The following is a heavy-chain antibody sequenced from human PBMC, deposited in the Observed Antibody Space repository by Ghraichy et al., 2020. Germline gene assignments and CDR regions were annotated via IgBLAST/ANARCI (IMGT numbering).Heavy chain of an antibody. J-gene: IGHJ4*02. V-gene: IGHV1-18*04. CDR2: ISAYNGNT. D-gene: IGHD6-19*01. CDR3: ARVLYSSGWAQSDY. Sequence: ASVKVSCKASGYTFTSYGISWVRQAPGQGLEWMGWISAYNGNTNYAQKLQGRVTMTTDTSTSTAYMELRSLRSDDTAVYYCARVLYSSGWAQSDYWGQGTLVTVSS. CDR1: GYTFTSYG.